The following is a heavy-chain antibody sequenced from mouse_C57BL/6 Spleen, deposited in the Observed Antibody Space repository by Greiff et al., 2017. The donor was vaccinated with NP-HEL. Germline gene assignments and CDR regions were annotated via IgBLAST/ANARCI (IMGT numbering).Heavy chain of an antibody. CDR2: ISDGGSYT. Sequence: EVHLVESGGGLVKPGGSLKLSCAASGFTFSSYAMSWVRQTPEKRLEWVATISDGGSYTYYPDNVKGRFTISRDNAKNNLYLQMSHLKSEDTAMYYCARDDPGFAYWGQGTLVTVSA. V-gene: IGHV5-4*01. J-gene: IGHJ3*01. CDR1: GFTFSSYA. CDR3: ARDDPGFAY.